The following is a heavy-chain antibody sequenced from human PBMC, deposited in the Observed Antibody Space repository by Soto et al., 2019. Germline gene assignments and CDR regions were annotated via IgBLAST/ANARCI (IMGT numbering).Heavy chain of an antibody. D-gene: IGHD3-3*01. J-gene: IGHJ4*02. V-gene: IGHV1-69*02. CDR1: GGTFSSYT. CDR2: IIPILGIA. Sequence: ASVKVSCEASGGTFSSYTISWVRQAPGQGLEWMGRIIPILGIANYAQKFQGRVTITADKSTSTAYMELSSLRAEDTAVYYCARGTLYYDFWSGYYLWGQGTLVTVSS. CDR3: ARGTLYYDFWSGYYL.